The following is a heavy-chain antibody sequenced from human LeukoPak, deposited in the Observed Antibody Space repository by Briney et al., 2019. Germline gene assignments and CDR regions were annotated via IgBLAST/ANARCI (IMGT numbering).Heavy chain of an antibody. CDR2: INPNSGGT. D-gene: IGHD6-13*01. CDR1: GYTFTGYY. J-gene: IGHJ6*03. Sequence: ASVRVSCKASGYTFTGYYMHWVRQAPGQGLEWMGWINPNSGGTNYAQKFQGRVTMTRDTSISTAYMELSRLRSDDTAVYYCTVGGSWYPDYYYYMDVWGKGTTVTVSS. CDR3: TVGGSWYPDYYYYMDV. V-gene: IGHV1-2*02.